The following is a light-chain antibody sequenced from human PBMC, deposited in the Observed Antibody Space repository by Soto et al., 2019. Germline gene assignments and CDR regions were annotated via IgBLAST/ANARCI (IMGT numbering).Light chain of an antibody. V-gene: IGLV2-23*01. Sequence: QSVLTQPASVSESPGQSITISCTGTSSDVGTYNLVSWYQQHPGKAPKLMIYEGSKRPSGVSNRFSGSKSGNTASLTISGLQAEDEADYYCCSYASSTTVVFGGGTKLTVL. CDR2: EGS. CDR3: CSYASSTTVV. J-gene: IGLJ3*02. CDR1: SSDVGTYNL.